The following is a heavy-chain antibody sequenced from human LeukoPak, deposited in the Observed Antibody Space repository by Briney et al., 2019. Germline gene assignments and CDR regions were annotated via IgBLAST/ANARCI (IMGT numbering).Heavy chain of an antibody. Sequence: PSETLSLACTVSGGSISSYYWTWIRQPPGKRLEWIGSIYHSGSTNYNPSLKSRVTILIDTSKTQFSLKVRSVTAADTAVYYCAREYSGSWGLNNYYMDVCGKGTTVTVSS. CDR1: GGSISSYY. J-gene: IGHJ6*03. CDR2: IYHSGST. CDR3: AREYSGSWGLNNYYMDV. D-gene: IGHD6-13*01. V-gene: IGHV4-59*01.